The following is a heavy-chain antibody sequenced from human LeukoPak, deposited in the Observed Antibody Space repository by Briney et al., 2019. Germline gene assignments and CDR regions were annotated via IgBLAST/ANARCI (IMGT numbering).Heavy chain of an antibody. J-gene: IGHJ4*02. Sequence: PGGSLRLSCAASGXTLSTYAMHWVRQAPGKGLEWVAVISYDGSNKYYADSVKGRFTISRDNSKDTLYLQMNSLRAEDTAVYYCAKDHFIYDSSGYLDYWGQGTLVTVSS. CDR3: AKDHFIYDSSGYLDY. V-gene: IGHV3-30*04. CDR1: GXTLSTYA. CDR2: ISYDGSNK. D-gene: IGHD3-22*01.